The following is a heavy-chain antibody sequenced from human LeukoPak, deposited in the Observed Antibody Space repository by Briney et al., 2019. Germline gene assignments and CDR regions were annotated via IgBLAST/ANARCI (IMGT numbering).Heavy chain of an antibody. V-gene: IGHV4-39*01. CDR2: IYYSGNT. J-gene: IGHJ4*02. CDR1: GVSISSSNSY. CDR3: ARQTGSGLFILP. D-gene: IGHD3/OR15-3a*01. Sequence: RPSETLSLTCTVSGVSISSSNSYWGWIPQPPGKGLGWIGSIYYSGNTYYNASLKSQVSISIDTSKNQFSLRLTSVTAADTAVYYCARQTGSGLFILPGGQGTLVTVSS.